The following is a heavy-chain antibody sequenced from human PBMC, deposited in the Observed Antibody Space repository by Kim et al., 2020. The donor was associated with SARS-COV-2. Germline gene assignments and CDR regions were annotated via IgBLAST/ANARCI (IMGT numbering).Heavy chain of an antibody. D-gene: IGHD1-26*01. Sequence: GGSLRLSCAASGFSFSSYGMHWVRQAPGKGLEWVAVISYDGSNKYYADSVKGRFTISRDNSKNTLYLQMNSLRAEDTAVYYCANGYSGSYLSYFDYWGQGTLVTVSS. CDR2: ISYDGSNK. CDR3: ANGYSGSYLSYFDY. V-gene: IGHV3-30*18. CDR1: GFSFSSYG. J-gene: IGHJ4*02.